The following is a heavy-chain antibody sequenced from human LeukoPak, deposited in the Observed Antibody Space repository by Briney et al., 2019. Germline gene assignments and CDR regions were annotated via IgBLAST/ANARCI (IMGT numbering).Heavy chain of an antibody. CDR3: ARLRKRHYYDSSGYLDY. CDR1: GGSISSYY. D-gene: IGHD3-22*01. J-gene: IGHJ4*02. Sequence: PSETLSLTCTVSGGSISSYYWSWIRQPAGKGLEWIGRIYTSGSTNYNPSLKSRVTMSVDTSKNQFSLKLSSVTAADTAVYYCARLRKRHYYDSSGYLDYWGQGTLVTVSS. V-gene: IGHV4-4*07. CDR2: IYTSGST.